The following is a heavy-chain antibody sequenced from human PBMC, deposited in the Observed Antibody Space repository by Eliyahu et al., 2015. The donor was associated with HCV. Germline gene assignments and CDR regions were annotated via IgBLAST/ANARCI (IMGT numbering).Heavy chain of an antibody. J-gene: IGHJ4*02. Sequence: QVQLQESGPGLVKPAETLSLTCTVSGESINNYYFSWIRQTPGKSLXWIAYISYNGITESNPSLKSRVTVSVDAPKNQFSLRLSSVTPADTAVYYCTRDRRDGYNYVEYWGQGILVTVSS. CDR3: TRDRRDGYNYVEY. CDR2: ISYNGIT. D-gene: IGHD5-24*01. V-gene: IGHV4-59*01. CDR1: GESINNYY.